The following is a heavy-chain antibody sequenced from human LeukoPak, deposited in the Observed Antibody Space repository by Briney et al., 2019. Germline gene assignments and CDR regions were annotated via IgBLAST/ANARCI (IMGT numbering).Heavy chain of an antibody. D-gene: IGHD6-13*01. V-gene: IGHV3-30*19. J-gene: IGHJ4*02. CDR3: ARHDPAAAGTFDY. Sequence: GSLRLSCAASGLTLSRYGMHWVRQAPGKGLEWVAFISYDGSTQYYADSVKGRFTISRDNSKNTLYLQMNSLRSEDTAVYYCARHDPAAAGTFDYWGQGTLVTVSS. CDR1: GLTLSRYG. CDR2: ISYDGSTQ.